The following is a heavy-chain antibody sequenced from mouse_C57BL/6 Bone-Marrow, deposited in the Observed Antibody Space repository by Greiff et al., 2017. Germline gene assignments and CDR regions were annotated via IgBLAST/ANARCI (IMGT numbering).Heavy chain of an antibody. CDR1: GFTFSDYY. V-gene: IGHV5-12*01. J-gene: IGHJ2*01. Sequence: EVKLVESGGGLVQPGGSLKLSCAASGFTFSDYYMYWVRQTPEKRLEWVAYISNGGGSTYYPDTVKGRFTISSDNAKNTLYLQMSRLKSEDTAMYYCARQAYDYDGVDYWGQGTTLTVSS. CDR2: ISNGGGST. D-gene: IGHD2-4*01. CDR3: ARQAYDYDGVDY.